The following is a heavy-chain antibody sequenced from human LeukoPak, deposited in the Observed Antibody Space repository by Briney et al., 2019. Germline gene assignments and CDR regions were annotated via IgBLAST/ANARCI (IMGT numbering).Heavy chain of an antibody. V-gene: IGHV1-69*04. D-gene: IGHD3-10*01. CDR2: IIPILGIA. CDR3: ARGEVWFGSRGYNWFDP. Sequence: GASVKVSCKASGGTFSSYAISWVRQAPGQGLEWMGRIIPILGIANYAQKFQGRVTITADKSTSTAYMELSSLRSEDTAVYYCARGEVWFGSRGYNWFDPWGQGTLVTVSS. CDR1: GGTFSSYA. J-gene: IGHJ5*02.